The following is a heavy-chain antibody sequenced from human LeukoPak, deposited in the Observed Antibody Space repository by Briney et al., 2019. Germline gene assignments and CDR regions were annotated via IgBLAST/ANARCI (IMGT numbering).Heavy chain of an antibody. D-gene: IGHD1-26*01. V-gene: IGHV4-34*01. CDR3: AKSGQSGFSFDP. CDR2: SGHRGGT. J-gene: IGHJ5*02. Sequence: SETLSLTCAVYGGSFSGYYWSWIRQPPGKGLEWIGESGHRGGTKFNPSLKSRVTISADTSKNQFSLKMSSETAADTAIYYCAKSGQSGFSFDPWGQGTLVTVSS. CDR1: GGSFSGYY.